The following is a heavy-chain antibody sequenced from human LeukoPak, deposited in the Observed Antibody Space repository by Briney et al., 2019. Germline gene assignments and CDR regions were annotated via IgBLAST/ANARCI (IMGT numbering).Heavy chain of an antibody. CDR1: GFTFSSYE. D-gene: IGHD4-17*01. J-gene: IGHJ4*02. CDR3: ARDTGGDYGFDY. Sequence: PGGSLRLSCAASGFTFSSYEMNWVRQAPGRGLEWLSCISSSGNTIYYADSVKGRFTISRDNARNSLYLQVNSLRAEDTAIYYCARDTGGDYGFDYWGQGSLVTVSS. V-gene: IGHV3-48*03. CDR2: ISSSGNTI.